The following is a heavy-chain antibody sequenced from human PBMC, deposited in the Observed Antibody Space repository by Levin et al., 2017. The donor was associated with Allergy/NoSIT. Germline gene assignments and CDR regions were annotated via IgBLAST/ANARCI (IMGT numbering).Heavy chain of an antibody. CDR1: GFTFRNFY. V-gene: IGHV3-74*01. Sequence: ESLKISCAASGFTFRNFYMHWVRQAPGKGLVWVSHINSDGTNTNYADSVKGRFTFSRDNAKNTLYLQMNNLRVEDSAVYYCARGGCSSTSCLDYWGQGILVTVSS. D-gene: IGHD2-2*01. CDR3: ARGGCSSTSCLDY. CDR2: INSDGTNT. J-gene: IGHJ4*02.